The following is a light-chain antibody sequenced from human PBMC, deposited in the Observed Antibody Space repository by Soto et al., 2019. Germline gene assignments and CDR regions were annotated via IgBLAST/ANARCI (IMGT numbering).Light chain of an antibody. CDR2: AAS. Sequence: DIQMTQSPSSLSASVGDKVTITCRASQGISSWLAWYQQKPQKAPKPLIFAASNLQSGVPSRFSGSGSGTNFTLTISSLQPEDFATYYCQHYYAYPYAFGQGTKLEIK. V-gene: IGKV1D-16*01. CDR3: QHYYAYPYA. J-gene: IGKJ2*01. CDR1: QGISSW.